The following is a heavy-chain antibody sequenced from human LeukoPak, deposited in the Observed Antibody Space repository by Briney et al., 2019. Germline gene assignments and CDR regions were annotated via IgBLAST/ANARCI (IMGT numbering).Heavy chain of an antibody. CDR2: FDPENGER. V-gene: IGHV1-24*01. CDR3: ATKNLFHR. J-gene: IGHJ5*02. D-gene: IGHD1-14*01. CDR1: GFSLTELS. Sequence: ASVKVSFTVSGFSLTELSIHWVRQAPGKGLEWMGGFDPENGERVIAPRFQGRVALTEDASSDTAFMHLSTLRPDDTSLYYCATKNLFHRWGPGTLVTVSS.